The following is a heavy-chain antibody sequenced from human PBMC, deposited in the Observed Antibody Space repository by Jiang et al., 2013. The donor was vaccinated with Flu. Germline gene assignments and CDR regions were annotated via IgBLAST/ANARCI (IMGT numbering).Heavy chain of an antibody. CDR3: ARLHLYDDYGDYEVSY. Sequence: GSGLVKPSETLSLTCTVSGGSISSSSYYWGWIRQPPGKGLEWIGSIYYSGSTYYNPSLKSRVTISVDTSKNQFSLKLSSVTAADTTVYYCARLHLYDDYGDYEVSYWGQGTLVTVSS. V-gene: IGHV4-39*01. CDR2: IYYSGST. J-gene: IGHJ4*02. D-gene: IGHD4-17*01. CDR1: GGSISSSSYY.